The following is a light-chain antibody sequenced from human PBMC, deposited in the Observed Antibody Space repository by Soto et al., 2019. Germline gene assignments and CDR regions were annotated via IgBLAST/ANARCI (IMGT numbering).Light chain of an antibody. Sequence: DIVMTQSPDSLAVSLGERATISCKSSQSVLYSPNNKNYLAWYQQKPGQPPKLLVYWASTLESGVPDRFSGSASVTDFTLTISSLLDEDVAVYYCHQYCTTTFTCGRRTQVDIK. J-gene: IGKJ3*01. CDR3: HQYCTTTFT. CDR1: QSVLYSPNNKNY. V-gene: IGKV4-1*01. CDR2: WAS.